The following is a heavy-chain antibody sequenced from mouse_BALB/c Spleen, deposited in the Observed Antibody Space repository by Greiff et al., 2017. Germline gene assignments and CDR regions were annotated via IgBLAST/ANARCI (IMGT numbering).Heavy chain of an antibody. D-gene: IGHD2-4*01. Sequence: VQLQQSAAELARPGASVKMSCKASGYTFTSYTMHWVKQRPGQGLEWIGYINPSSGYTEYNQKFKDKTTLTADKSSSTAYMQLSSLTSEDSAVYYCARSGGLRRGYYYAMDYWGQGTSVTVSS. V-gene: IGHV1-4*02. CDR1: GYTFTSYT. J-gene: IGHJ4*01. CDR2: INPSSGYT. CDR3: ARSGGLRRGYYYAMDY.